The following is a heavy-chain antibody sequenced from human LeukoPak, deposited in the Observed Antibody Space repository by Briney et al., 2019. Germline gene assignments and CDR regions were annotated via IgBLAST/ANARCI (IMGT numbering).Heavy chain of an antibody. CDR2: IWHDGSNK. CDR1: GFTFSSYG. D-gene: IGHD6-19*01. V-gene: IGHV3-33*06. CDR3: AKGVAVAGTHAFDI. Sequence: GGSLRLSCAASGFTFSSYGKHWVRQAPGKGLEWVAVIWHDGSNKYYADSVKGRFTISRDNSKNTLYLQMNSLRAEDTAVYYCAKGVAVAGTHAFDIWGQGTMVTVSS. J-gene: IGHJ3*02.